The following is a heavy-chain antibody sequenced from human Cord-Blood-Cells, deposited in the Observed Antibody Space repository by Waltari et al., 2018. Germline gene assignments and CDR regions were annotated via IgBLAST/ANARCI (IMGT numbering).Heavy chain of an antibody. J-gene: IGHJ3*02. CDR1: GGSFSGYY. D-gene: IGHD2-2*01. CDR3: ARGYCSSTSGYKDAFDI. CDR2: INHSGST. V-gene: IGHV4-34*01. Sequence: QVQLQQWGAGLLKPSETLSLTCAVYGGSFSGYYWSWIRQPPGKGLEWIGEINHSGSTNYNPSLKSRVTMSVDTSKNQFSLKLSSVTAADTAVYYCARGYCSSTSGYKDAFDIWGQGTMVTVSS.